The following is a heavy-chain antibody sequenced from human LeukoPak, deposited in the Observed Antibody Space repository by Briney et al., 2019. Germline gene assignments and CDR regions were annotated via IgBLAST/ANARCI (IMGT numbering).Heavy chain of an antibody. CDR1: GFTFSSYA. D-gene: IGHD3-22*01. J-gene: IGHJ4*02. CDR2: ISGSGGST. CDR3: AKGPEYYYDSSGYYYDY. Sequence: GGSLRLSCAASGFTFSSYAMSWVRQAPGKGLGWVSAISGSGGSTYYADSVKGRFTISRDNSKNTLYLQMNSLRAEDTAVYYCAKGPEYYYDSSGYYYDYWGQGTLVTVSS. V-gene: IGHV3-23*01.